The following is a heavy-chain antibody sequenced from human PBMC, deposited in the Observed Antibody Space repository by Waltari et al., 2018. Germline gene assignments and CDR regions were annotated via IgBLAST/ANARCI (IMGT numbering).Heavy chain of an antibody. Sequence: QVQLQESGPGLVKPSDTLSLTCTVSVHSISIYYLSWIRQPPGNGLEWIGYIYYSGSTSDNHSHTSRLTIAVETFKNQFSLKLSSVTAADTAVYYCARSSIAAQKDFDYWGQGTLVTVSS. CDR3: ARSSIAAQKDFDY. D-gene: IGHD6-6*01. V-gene: IGHV4-59*01. CDR1: VHSISIYY. CDR2: IYYSGST. J-gene: IGHJ4*02.